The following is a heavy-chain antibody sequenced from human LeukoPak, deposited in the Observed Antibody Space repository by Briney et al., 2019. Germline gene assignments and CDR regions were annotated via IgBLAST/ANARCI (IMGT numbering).Heavy chain of an antibody. V-gene: IGHV4-39*01. J-gene: IGHJ6*03. Sequence: LDTLSLTCTVSGGSLGRSNTYWGWIRQTPGKGLEWLGTILHSGYTYNNPSLKSRVTMSVDSSKNQFSLSLSSVTAADTAVYFCARHRGAGGYHYMDVWGKGTTVIVSS. CDR2: ILHSGYT. CDR3: ARHRGAGGYHYMDV. D-gene: IGHD2-8*02. CDR1: GGSLGRSNTY.